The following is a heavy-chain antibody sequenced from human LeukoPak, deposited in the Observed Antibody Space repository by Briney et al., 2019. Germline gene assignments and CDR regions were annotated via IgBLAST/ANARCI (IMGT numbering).Heavy chain of an antibody. CDR2: IYYSGST. CDR1: GGSISSYY. CDR3: ARVDTAMVSLHY. J-gene: IGHJ4*02. Sequence: SETLSLTCTVSGGSISSYYWSWIRQPPGKGLEWIGYIYYSGSTNYNPSLKSRVTISVDTSKNQFSLKLSSVTAEDTAVYYCARVDTAMVSLHYWGQGTLVNVSS. D-gene: IGHD5-18*01. V-gene: IGHV4-59*08.